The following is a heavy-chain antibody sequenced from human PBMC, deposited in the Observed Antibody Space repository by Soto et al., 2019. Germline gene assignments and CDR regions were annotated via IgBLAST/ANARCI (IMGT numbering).Heavy chain of an antibody. CDR1: GGSMSSYY. CDR2: IYGSGST. Sequence: QVQLQESGPGLVKPSETLSLTCTVSGGSMSSYYWTWIRQPPGKGLEWIGYIYGSGSTKYNPSLKSRATISVDTSKNHFSLKLSSVTAADTAVYCCARENIAAIDRYYFYGMDVWGRGTTVTVSS. V-gene: IGHV4-59*01. CDR3: ARENIAAIDRYYFYGMDV. D-gene: IGHD6-13*01. J-gene: IGHJ6*02.